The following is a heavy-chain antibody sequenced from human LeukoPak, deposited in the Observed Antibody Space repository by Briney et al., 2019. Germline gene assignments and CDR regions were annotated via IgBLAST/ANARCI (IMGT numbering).Heavy chain of an antibody. CDR1: GFTFSSYS. Sequence: GGSLRLSCAASGFTFSSYSMNWVRQAPGKGLEWVSSISSSSNYIYYADSVKGRVTISRDDAKNSLYLQMNSLRAEDTAVYYCAISDYDILTGYPLDYWGQGTLVTVSS. V-gene: IGHV3-21*01. CDR2: ISSSSNYI. CDR3: AISDYDILTGYPLDY. J-gene: IGHJ4*02. D-gene: IGHD3-9*01.